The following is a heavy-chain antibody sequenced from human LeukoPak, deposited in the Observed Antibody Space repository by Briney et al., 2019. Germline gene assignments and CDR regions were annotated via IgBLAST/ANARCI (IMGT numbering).Heavy chain of an antibody. D-gene: IGHD3-10*01. Sequence: SQTLSLTCAISGDSVSSNSAAWNWIRQSPSRGLEWLGRTYYRSKWYNDYAVSVKSRITINPDTSKNQFSLQLNSVTPEDMAVYYCARDQYYYGSGSYYYYYYMDVWGKGTTVTVSS. V-gene: IGHV6-1*01. CDR3: ARDQYYYGSGSYYYYYYMDV. CDR1: GDSVSSNSAA. CDR2: TYYRSKWYN. J-gene: IGHJ6*03.